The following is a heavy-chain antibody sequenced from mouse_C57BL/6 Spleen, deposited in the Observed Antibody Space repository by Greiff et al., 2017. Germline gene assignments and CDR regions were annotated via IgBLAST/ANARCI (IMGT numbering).Heavy chain of an antibody. D-gene: IGHD1-1*01. CDR1: GYTFTSYW. CDR2: IYPGSGST. V-gene: IGHV1-55*01. Sequence: VQLQQPGAELVKPGASVKMSCKASGYTFTSYWITWVKQRPGQGLEWIGDIYPGSGSTNYNEKFKSKATLTVDTSSSTAYMQLSSLTSEDSAVYYCARGDYGSSYHFDYWGQGTTLTVSS. CDR3: ARGDYGSSYHFDY. J-gene: IGHJ2*01.